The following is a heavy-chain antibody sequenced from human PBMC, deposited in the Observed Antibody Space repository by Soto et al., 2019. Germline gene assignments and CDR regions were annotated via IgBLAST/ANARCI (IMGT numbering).Heavy chain of an antibody. D-gene: IGHD2-15*01. J-gene: IGHJ4*02. CDR2: ISGSGGST. V-gene: IGHV3-23*01. CDR1: GYTFSSYA. Sequence: EVQLLESGGGLVQPGGSLRLSCAASGYTFSSYAMSWVRQAPGKGLEWVSAISGSGGSTYYADSVKGRFTISRDNSKNTLYLQMNSLRAEDTAVYYCAKDEEVVVVAAATDYWGQGTLVTVSS. CDR3: AKDEEVVVVAAATDY.